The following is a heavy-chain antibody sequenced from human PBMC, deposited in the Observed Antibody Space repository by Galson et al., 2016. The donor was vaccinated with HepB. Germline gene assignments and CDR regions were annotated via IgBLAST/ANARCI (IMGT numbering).Heavy chain of an antibody. V-gene: IGHV1-18*01. CDR2: ISTYSGNT. CDR1: GYTFTNFG. J-gene: IGHJ6*02. CDR3: AGDDPILITFGGVIVIGSYYYGMDV. Sequence: SVKVSCKASGYTFTNFGISWVRQAPGQGLEWMGWISTYSGNTNYAQKFQGRVTMTTDTSTSTAYMELRSLRSDDTAVYYCAGDDPILITFGGVIVIGSYYYGMDVWGQGTTVTVSS. D-gene: IGHD3-16*02.